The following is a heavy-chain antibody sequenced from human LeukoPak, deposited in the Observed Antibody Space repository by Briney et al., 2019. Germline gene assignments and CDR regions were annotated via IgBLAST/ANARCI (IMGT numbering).Heavy chain of an antibody. CDR1: GDSVSSDGVA. CDR2: TYYRSKWFS. J-gene: IGHJ4*02. V-gene: IGHV6-1*01. D-gene: IGHD6-6*01. Sequence: PSQTLSLTCAISGDSVSSDGVAWNWIRQSTSRGLEWLGRTYYRSKWFSDYAESVKSRIIIDPDTSKNQFSLQLNSVTPEDTAVYYCARDLYCSTYSCSFDNRGQGTLVTVSS. CDR3: ARDLYCSTYSCSFDN.